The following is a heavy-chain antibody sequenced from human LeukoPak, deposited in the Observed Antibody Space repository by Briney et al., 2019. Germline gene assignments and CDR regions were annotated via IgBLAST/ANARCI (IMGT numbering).Heavy chain of an antibody. CDR1: GGTFSSYA. CDR2: IIPILGIA. V-gene: IGHV1-69*04. Sequence: ASVKVSCKASGGTFSSYAISWVRQAPGQGLEWMGRIIPILGIANYAQKFQGRVTITADKSTSTAYMELRSLRSDDTAVYYCARDGLRVVGASYFDYWGQGTLVTVSS. J-gene: IGHJ4*02. CDR3: ARDGLRVVGASYFDY. D-gene: IGHD1-26*01.